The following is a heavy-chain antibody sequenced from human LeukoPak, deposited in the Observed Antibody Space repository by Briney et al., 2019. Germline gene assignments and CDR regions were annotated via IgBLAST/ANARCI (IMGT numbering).Heavy chain of an antibody. CDR3: ARGMFYYDSSGYYYVSVEDY. V-gene: IGHV1-8*03. D-gene: IGHD3-22*01. CDR1: GYTFSNYG. CDR2: ISANNTNT. J-gene: IGHJ4*02. Sequence: ASVKVSCKASGYTFSNYGITWVRQAPGQGLEWMAWISANNTNTNYAQKFQGRVTITRNTSISTAYMELSSLRSEDTAVYYCARGMFYYDSSGYYYVSVEDYWGQGTLVTVSS.